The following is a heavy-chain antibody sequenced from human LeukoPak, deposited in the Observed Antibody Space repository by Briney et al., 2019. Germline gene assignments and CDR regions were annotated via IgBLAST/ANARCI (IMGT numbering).Heavy chain of an antibody. Sequence: SQTLSPTCAVYAPSFSGYFWSWVRQSSGKGLEWIGEIHNSGTTNYNPSLNSRVTISEATSKNQFYLNLSSVTAADTAVYYCARRYYYNLGSFPFDFWGQGTLVTVSS. J-gene: IGHJ4*02. CDR1: APSFSGYF. CDR2: IHNSGTT. CDR3: ARRYYYNLGSFPFDF. V-gene: IGHV4-34*01. D-gene: IGHD3-10*01.